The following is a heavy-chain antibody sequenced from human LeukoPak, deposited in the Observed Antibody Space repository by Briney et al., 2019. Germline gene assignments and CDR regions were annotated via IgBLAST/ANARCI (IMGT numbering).Heavy chain of an antibody. D-gene: IGHD6-13*01. CDR2: IYYSGST. CDR3: ARRRDKRIAAASYYMDV. J-gene: IGHJ6*03. V-gene: IGHV4-59*08. CDR1: GGSISSYY. Sequence: SETLSLTCTVSGGSISSYYWSWIRQPPGKGLEWIGYIYYSGSTNYNPSLKSRVTISVDTSKNQFSLKLSSVTAADTAVYYCARRRDKRIAAASYYMDVWGKGTTVTVSS.